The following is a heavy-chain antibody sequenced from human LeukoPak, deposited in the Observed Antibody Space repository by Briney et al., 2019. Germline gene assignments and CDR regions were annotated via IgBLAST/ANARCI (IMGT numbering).Heavy chain of an antibody. CDR1: GGSSTSSNYF. Sequence: STTPLISCTVAGGSSTSSNYFGGWIRHPPGERLERGGSNYCSGSTYYNLSLKSRVTISVETSKIQYSLQLSTVPAAESVVYHCARDSCSITRCRRKFDNWGQETLVTVS. V-gene: IGHV4-39*07. J-gene: IGHJ4*02. CDR3: ARDSCSITRCRRKFDN. D-gene: IGHD2-2*01. CDR2: NYCSGST.